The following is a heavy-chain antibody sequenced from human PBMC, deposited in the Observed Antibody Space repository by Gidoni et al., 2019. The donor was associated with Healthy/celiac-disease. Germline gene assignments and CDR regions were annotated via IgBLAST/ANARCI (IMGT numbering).Heavy chain of an antibody. CDR1: GFTFSSYA. CDR3: ARDNGGWWELRIDYYYGMDV. Sequence: QVQLVASGGGVVQPGRSLRLSCAASGFTFSSYAMPWVRQAPGKGLEWVAVISYDGSNKYYADSVKGRFTISRDNSKNTLYLQMNSLRAEDTAVYYCARDNGGWWELRIDYYYGMDVWGQGTTVTVSS. V-gene: IGHV3-30*01. J-gene: IGHJ6*02. CDR2: ISYDGSNK. D-gene: IGHD1-26*01.